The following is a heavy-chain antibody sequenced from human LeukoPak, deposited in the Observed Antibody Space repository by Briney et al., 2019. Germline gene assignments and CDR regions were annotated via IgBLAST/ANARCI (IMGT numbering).Heavy chain of an antibody. J-gene: IGHJ4*02. CDR1: GGSISTYY. CDR2: IYYSGST. V-gene: IGHV4-59*01. D-gene: IGHD1-1*01. Sequence: KSSETLSLTCTVPGGSISTYYWSWIRQPPRKGLEWIGYIYYSGSTNYNPSLKSRITISVDTSRNQFSLSLSSVTAADTAVYYCARGTVQMGMGERYFDNWGQGTLVTVSP. CDR3: ARGTVQMGMGERYFDN.